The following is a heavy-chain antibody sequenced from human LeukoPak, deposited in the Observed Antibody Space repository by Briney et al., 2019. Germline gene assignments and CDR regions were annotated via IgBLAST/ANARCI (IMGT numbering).Heavy chain of an antibody. CDR1: DYSISSAYY. Sequence: PSETLSLTCAVSDYSISSAYYWGWIRQPPGKGLEWIGSIYHSGSTYYNPSLKSRVTISVDTSKNQFSLEVTSVTAADTAVYYCAGNVDTAMVTFDSWGQGTLVTVSS. V-gene: IGHV4-38-2*01. CDR2: IYHSGST. J-gene: IGHJ4*02. D-gene: IGHD5-18*01. CDR3: AGNVDTAMVTFDS.